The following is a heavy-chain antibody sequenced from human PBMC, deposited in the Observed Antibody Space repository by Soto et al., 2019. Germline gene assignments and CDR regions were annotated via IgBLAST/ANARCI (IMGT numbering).Heavy chain of an antibody. CDR1: GGSISSGGYY. CDR3: ARVGFGDDSYGDYDVGGIYYYYYMDV. J-gene: IGHJ6*03. V-gene: IGHV4-31*03. CDR2: IYYSGST. D-gene: IGHD4-17*01. Sequence: QVQLQESGPGLVKPSQTLSLTCTVSGGSISSGGYYWSWIRQHPGKGLEWIGYIYYSGSTYYNPSLKSRVNISVDTSKNQFSLKLSSVTAADTAVYYCARVGFGDDSYGDYDVGGIYYYYYMDVWGKGTTVTVSS.